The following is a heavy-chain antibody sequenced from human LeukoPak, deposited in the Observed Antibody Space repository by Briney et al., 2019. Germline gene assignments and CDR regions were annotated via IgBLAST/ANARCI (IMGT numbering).Heavy chain of an antibody. D-gene: IGHD1-26*01. CDR1: GYTFTSYD. CDR3: ARDKSGSYYPRWVSDY. J-gene: IGHJ4*02. V-gene: IGHV1-69*13. CDR2: IIPIFGTA. Sequence: GASVKVSCKASGYTFTSYDINWVRQATGQGLEWMGGIIPIFGTANYAQKFQGRVTITADESTSTAYMQLSSLRSEDTAVYYCARDKSGSYYPRWVSDYWGQGTLVTVSS.